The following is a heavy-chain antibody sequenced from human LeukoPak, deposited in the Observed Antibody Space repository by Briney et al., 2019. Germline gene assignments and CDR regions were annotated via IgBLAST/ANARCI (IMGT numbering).Heavy chain of an antibody. CDR1: GGSISSYY. J-gene: IGHJ4*02. CDR2: MYTSGST. V-gene: IGHV4-4*07. Sequence: SETLSLTCSVSGGSISSYYWSWIRQPAGKQPEWIGRMYTSGSTYYNPSLKSRVTMSADTSKNQFSLKLTSVTAADTSVYYCAREGGPGGDYGSIDSWGQGALVTVSS. CDR3: AREGGPGGDYGSIDS. D-gene: IGHD4-17*01.